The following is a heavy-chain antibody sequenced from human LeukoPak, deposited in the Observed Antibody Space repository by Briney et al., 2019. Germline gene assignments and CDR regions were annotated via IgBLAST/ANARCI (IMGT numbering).Heavy chain of an antibody. CDR2: ISGSGSTI. V-gene: IGHV3-11*01. CDR1: GFIFSDYY. CDR3: GIDFGLSGTKRSFDI. Sequence: GGSLRLSCAASGFIFSDYYMGWIRQAPGKGLEWVSYISGSGSTIFYADSVKGRVTISRDNAKNSMHLQMNSLGAEDTAVYYCGIDFGLSGTKRSFDIWGQGTMVTVSS. D-gene: IGHD1-7*01. J-gene: IGHJ3*02.